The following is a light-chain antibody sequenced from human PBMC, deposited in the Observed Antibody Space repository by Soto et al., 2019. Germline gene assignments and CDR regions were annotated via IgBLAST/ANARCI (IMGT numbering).Light chain of an antibody. J-gene: IGLJ1*01. CDR2: DVN. CDR3: CSYASSRTFPYV. CDR1: SSDFGNYNL. Sequence: QSALTQPASVSGSPGQSITISCTGTSSDFGNYNLVSWYQQHPGKAPKLMIYDVNKRPSGVSNRFSGSKSGNTASLTISGLQPEDEANDYCCSYASSRTFPYVFGAGTKLTVL. V-gene: IGLV2-23*02.